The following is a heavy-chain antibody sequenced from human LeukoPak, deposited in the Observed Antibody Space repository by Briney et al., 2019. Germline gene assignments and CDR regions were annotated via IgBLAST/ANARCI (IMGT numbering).Heavy chain of an antibody. J-gene: IGHJ3*02. Sequence: SETLSLTCAVFGGSFSGYYWSWIRQPPGKGPEWIGEINHSGTTNYNPSLKRGVTISVDTSKNKFSLKLSSVAAADTAVYYCARILPFWSYLEVAFDIWGQGTMVTVSS. D-gene: IGHD1-26*01. CDR1: GGSFSGYY. CDR2: INHSGTT. V-gene: IGHV4-34*01. CDR3: ARILPFWSYLEVAFDI.